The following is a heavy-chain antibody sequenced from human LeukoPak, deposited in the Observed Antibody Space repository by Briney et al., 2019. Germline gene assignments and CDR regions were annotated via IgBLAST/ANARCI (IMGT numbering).Heavy chain of an antibody. Sequence: PGGSLRLSCVASGFNFADYGMNWVRQAPGKGLEWVSSISRNSRYIYYADSMRGRFTISRDNAKNSLYLQMNSLKPEDTAVYYCARVAEAAAFDSWGQGTLVTVSS. CDR3: ARVAEAAAFDS. J-gene: IGHJ4*02. V-gene: IGHV3-21*06. CDR2: ISRNSRYI. D-gene: IGHD6-13*01. CDR1: GFNFADYG.